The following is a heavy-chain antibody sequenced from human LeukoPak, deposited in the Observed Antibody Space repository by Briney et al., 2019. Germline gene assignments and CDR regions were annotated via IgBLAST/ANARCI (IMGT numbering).Heavy chain of an antibody. CDR3: AKNIAAPTTPFDY. Sequence: GGSLRLSCAAPGFTFSDYYMSWLRQAPGKGLEWVSFISSSAGYTNYADSVKGRFTISRDNSKNTLYLQMNYLRAEDTALYYCAKNIAAPTTPFDYWGQGTLVTVSS. D-gene: IGHD6-13*01. CDR2: ISSSAGYT. J-gene: IGHJ4*02. V-gene: IGHV3-11*03. CDR1: GFTFSDYY.